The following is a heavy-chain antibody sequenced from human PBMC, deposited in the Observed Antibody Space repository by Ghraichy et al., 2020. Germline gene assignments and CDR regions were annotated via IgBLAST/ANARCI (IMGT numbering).Heavy chain of an antibody. Sequence: SETLSLTCAVYGGSFSGYYWSWIRQPPGKGLEWIGEINHSGSTNYNPSLKSRVTISVDTSKNQFSLKLSSVTAADTAVYYCARASPGISSSSWYSPEYYFDYWGQGTLVTVSS. J-gene: IGHJ4*02. V-gene: IGHV4-34*01. CDR3: ARASPGISSSSWYSPEYYFDY. CDR1: GGSFSGYY. CDR2: INHSGST. D-gene: IGHD6-13*01.